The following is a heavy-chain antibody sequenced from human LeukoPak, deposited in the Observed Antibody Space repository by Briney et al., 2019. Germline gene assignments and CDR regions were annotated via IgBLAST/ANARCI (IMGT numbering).Heavy chain of an antibody. CDR3: AKVLKYYYNGMDV. Sequence: GVSLRLSCAASGFTFTTYAMTWVRQAPGTGLEWVSAISDSGGSTYYADSVKGRFTVSRDNSKNTLYLQMNSLRAEDTAVYFCAKVLKYYYNGMDVWGQGTTVTVSS. CDR2: ISDSGGST. V-gene: IGHV3-23*01. D-gene: IGHD2/OR15-2a*01. CDR1: GFTFTTYA. J-gene: IGHJ6*02.